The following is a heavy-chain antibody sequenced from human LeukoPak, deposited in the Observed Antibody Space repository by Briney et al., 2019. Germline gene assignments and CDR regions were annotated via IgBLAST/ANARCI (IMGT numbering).Heavy chain of an antibody. D-gene: IGHD5-18*01. J-gene: IGHJ4*02. CDR3: ARGGYSYAVPLLY. CDR1: GYSISSGYY. Sequence: PSETLSLTCAVSGYSISSGYYWGWIRQPPGKGLEWIGSIYHSGSTYHNPSLKSRVTISVDTSKNQFSLKLSSVTAADTAVYYCARGGYSYAVPLLYWGQGTLVTVSS. CDR2: IYHSGST. V-gene: IGHV4-38-2*01.